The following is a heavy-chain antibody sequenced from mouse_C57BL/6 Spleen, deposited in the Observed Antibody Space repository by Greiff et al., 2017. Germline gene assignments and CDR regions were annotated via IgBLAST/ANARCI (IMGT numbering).Heavy chain of an antibody. V-gene: IGHV1-82*01. Sequence: QVQLQQSGPELVKPGASVKISCKASGYAFSSSWMNWVKQRPGKGLEWIGRIYPGDGDTNYNGKFKGKATLTAEKSSSTAYMQLSSLPSEDSAVYFGARRYSTKGDDFDYWGQGTTLTVSS. D-gene: IGHD1-1*01. CDR1: GYAFSSSW. CDR2: IYPGDGDT. J-gene: IGHJ2*01. CDR3: ARRYSTKGDDFDY.